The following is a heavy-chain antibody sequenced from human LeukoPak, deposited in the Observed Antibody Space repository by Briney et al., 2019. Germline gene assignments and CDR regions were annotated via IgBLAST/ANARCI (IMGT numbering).Heavy chain of an antibody. CDR1: GFTFSSYW. CDR2: IKQDGSEK. Sequence: GGSLRLSCAASGFTFSSYWMSWVRQAPGKGLEWVANIKQDGSEKYYVDSVKGRFTISRDNAKNSLYLQMKSLRAGDTAVYYCARGGSSEGFDPWGQGTLVTVSS. V-gene: IGHV3-7*01. CDR3: ARGGSSEGFDP. J-gene: IGHJ5*02. D-gene: IGHD6-19*01.